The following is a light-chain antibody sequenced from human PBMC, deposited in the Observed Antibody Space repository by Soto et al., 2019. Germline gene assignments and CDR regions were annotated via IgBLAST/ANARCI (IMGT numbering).Light chain of an antibody. Sequence: SALTQPASVSGSPGQSITISCTGASSDFGNFNYVSWYQQHPGKVPKLIIYEVTSRPSGVSNRFSGSKSDNTASLTISGLQAEDEAYYYCSSYTSINTQLFGGGTKVTVL. V-gene: IGLV2-14*01. CDR2: EVT. CDR3: SSYTSINTQL. CDR1: SSDFGNFNY. J-gene: IGLJ3*02.